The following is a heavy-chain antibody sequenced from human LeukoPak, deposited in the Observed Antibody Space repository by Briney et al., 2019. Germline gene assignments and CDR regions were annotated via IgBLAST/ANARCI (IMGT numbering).Heavy chain of an antibody. D-gene: IGHD3-22*01. CDR2: IRYDGSNK. J-gene: IGHJ4*02. CDR1: GFTFSSYG. CDR3: THDSSLYWYYFDY. V-gene: IGHV3-30*02. Sequence: PGGSLRLSCAASGFTFSSYGMHWVRQAPGKGLEWVAFIRYDGSNKYYADSVKGRFTISRDNSKNTLCLQMNSLKAEDTAVYYCTHDSSLYWYYFDYWGQGTLVTVSS.